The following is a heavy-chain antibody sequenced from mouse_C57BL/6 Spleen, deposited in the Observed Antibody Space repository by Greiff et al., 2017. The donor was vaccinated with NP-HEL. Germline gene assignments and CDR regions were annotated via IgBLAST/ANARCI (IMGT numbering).Heavy chain of an antibody. D-gene: IGHD2-3*01. CDR1: GYTFTSYW. Sequence: VQLQQSGAELVKPGASVKMSCKASGYTFTSYWITWVKQRPGQGLEWIGDIYPGSGSTNYNEKFKSKATLTVDTSSSTAYMQLSSLTSEDSAVYYCARGGYYYFDYWGQSTTLTVSS. J-gene: IGHJ2*01. CDR3: ARGGYYYFDY. V-gene: IGHV1-55*01. CDR2: IYPGSGST.